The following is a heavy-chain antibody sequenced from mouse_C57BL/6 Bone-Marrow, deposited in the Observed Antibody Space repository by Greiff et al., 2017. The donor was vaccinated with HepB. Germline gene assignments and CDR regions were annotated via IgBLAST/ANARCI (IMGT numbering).Heavy chain of an antibody. V-gene: IGHV1-54*01. CDR3: ARWNCGSSH. CDR1: GYAFTNYL. D-gene: IGHD1-1*01. J-gene: IGHJ2*01. CDR2: FNPGSGGT. Sequence: QVQLKQSGAELVRPGTSVKVSCKASGYAFTNYLIVWVKQRPGQGLEWIGVFNPGSGGTNYNEKFKGKATLTADKSSSTAYMQLSSLTSEDSAVCYCARWNCGSSHWGQGTTLTVSS.